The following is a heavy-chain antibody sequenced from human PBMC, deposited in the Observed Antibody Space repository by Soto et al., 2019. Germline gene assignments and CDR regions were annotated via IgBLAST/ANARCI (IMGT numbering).Heavy chain of an antibody. Sequence: SETLSLTCTVSGGSISSYYWSWIRQPPGKGLEWIGYIYYSGSTNYNPSLKSRVTISVDTSKNQFSLKLSSVTAADTAVYYCARDNGDYVDYWGQGTLVTVSS. V-gene: IGHV4-59*01. CDR3: ARDNGDYVDY. CDR1: GGSISSYY. J-gene: IGHJ4*02. CDR2: IYYSGST. D-gene: IGHD4-17*01.